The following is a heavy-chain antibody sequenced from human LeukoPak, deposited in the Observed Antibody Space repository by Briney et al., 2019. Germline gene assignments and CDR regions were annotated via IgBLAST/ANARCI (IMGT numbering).Heavy chain of an antibody. V-gene: IGHV3-30*18. J-gene: IGHJ4*02. Sequence: GRSLRLSCAASGFTFSSYGMHWVRQAPGKGLEWVALISFDGSNQYYADSVKGRFTISRDNSKNTLYLQMSSLRADDTAVYYCAKPPEVGATVGYFDYWGQGTLVTVSS. CDR3: AKPPEVGATVGYFDY. D-gene: IGHD1-26*01. CDR2: ISFDGSNQ. CDR1: GFTFSSYG.